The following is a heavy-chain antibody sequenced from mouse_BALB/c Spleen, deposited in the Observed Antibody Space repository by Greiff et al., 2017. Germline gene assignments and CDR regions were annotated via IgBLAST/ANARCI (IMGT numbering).Heavy chain of an antibody. CDR1: GFTFSSFG. D-gene: IGHD1-1*01. J-gene: IGHJ4*01. CDR3: ARSYGSRYYYAMDY. CDR2: ISSGSSTI. V-gene: IGHV5-17*02. Sequence: EVQGVESGGGLVQPGGSRKLSCAASGFTFSSFGMHWVRQAPEKGLEWVAYISSGSSTIYYADTVKGRFTISRDNPKNTLFLQMTSLRSEDTAMYYCARSYGSRYYYAMDYRGQGTSVTVS.